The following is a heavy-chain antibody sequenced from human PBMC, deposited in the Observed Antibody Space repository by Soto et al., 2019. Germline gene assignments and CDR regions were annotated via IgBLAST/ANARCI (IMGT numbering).Heavy chain of an antibody. Sequence: PGGSLRLSCAASGFTFSSYAMSWVRQAPGKGLEWVSAISGSGGSTYYADSVKGRFTISRDNSKNTLYLKMNSLRAEDTAVYFCVKASDGAWPYYFDSWGQGTLVTVSS. D-gene: IGHD5-12*01. V-gene: IGHV3-23*01. J-gene: IGHJ4*02. CDR3: VKASDGAWPYYFDS. CDR1: GFTFSSYA. CDR2: ISGSGGST.